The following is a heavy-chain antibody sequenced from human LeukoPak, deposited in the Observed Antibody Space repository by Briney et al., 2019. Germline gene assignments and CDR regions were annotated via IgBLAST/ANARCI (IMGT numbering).Heavy chain of an antibody. D-gene: IGHD6-19*01. CDR2: ISATGGST. CDR3: AKNGYSSGWFDY. CDR1: GFTFSSYG. Sequence: GGSLRLSCAASGFTFSSYGITWVRQAPGKGLEWVSTISATGGSTYYADSVKGRFTISRDNSKNTLYLQMNSLRAEDTAVYYCAKNGYSSGWFDYWGQGTLVTVSS. V-gene: IGHV3-23*01. J-gene: IGHJ4*02.